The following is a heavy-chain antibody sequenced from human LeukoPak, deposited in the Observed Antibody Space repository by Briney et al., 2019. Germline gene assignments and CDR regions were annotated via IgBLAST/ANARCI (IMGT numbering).Heavy chain of an antibody. CDR2: ISGSGGST. Sequence: GGSLRLSCAASGFTFSSYALSWVRQAPGKGLEWVSAISGSGGSTYYADSVKGRFTISRDNSKNTLYLQMNSLRAEDTAVYCCAKDRYSNYVYYMDVWGKGTTVTVSS. CDR3: AKDRYSNYVYYMDV. V-gene: IGHV3-23*01. D-gene: IGHD4-11*01. CDR1: GFTFSSYA. J-gene: IGHJ6*03.